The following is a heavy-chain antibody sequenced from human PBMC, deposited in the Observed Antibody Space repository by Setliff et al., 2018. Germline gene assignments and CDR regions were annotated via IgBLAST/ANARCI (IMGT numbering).Heavy chain of an antibody. CDR1: GFTFSSYA. J-gene: IGHJ4*02. D-gene: IGHD2-21*01. Sequence: PGGSLRLSCAASGFTFSSYAMTWVRQAPGKGLEWVSAISGSGDATYYADSVKGRFTISRDNSKNTLYLQMNSLRADDTAVYYCAKDGGEVYWGQGTLVTVSS. CDR3: AKDGGEVY. CDR2: ISGSGDAT. V-gene: IGHV3-23*01.